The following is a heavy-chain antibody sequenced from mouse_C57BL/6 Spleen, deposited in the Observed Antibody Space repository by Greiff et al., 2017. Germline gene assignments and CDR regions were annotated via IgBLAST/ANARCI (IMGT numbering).Heavy chain of an antibody. V-gene: IGHV1-15*01. J-gene: IGHJ2*01. CDR3: TRYYSNYFDY. CDR1: GYTFTDYE. D-gene: IGHD2-5*01. CDR2: IDPETGGT. Sequence: VQLQQSGAELVRPGASVTLSCKASGYTFTDYEMHWVKQTPVHGLEWIGAIDPETGGTAYKQKFKGKAILTADKSSSTAYMELRSLTSEDSAVYYCTRYYSNYFDYWGQGTTLTVSS.